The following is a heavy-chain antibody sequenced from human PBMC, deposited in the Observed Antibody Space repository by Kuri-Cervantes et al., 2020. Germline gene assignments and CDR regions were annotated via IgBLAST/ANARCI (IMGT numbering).Heavy chain of an antibody. CDR3: AKRFGSGSFDY. CDR1: GFTFSSYG. CDR2: IWYDGSNK. D-gene: IGHD3-10*01. V-gene: IGHV3-33*06. J-gene: IGHJ4*02. Sequence: GGSLRLSCAASGFTFSSYGMHWVRQAPGKGLEWVAVIWYDGSNKYYADSVKGRFTISRDNSKNTLYLQMNSLRAEDTAVYYCAKRFGSGSFDYWGQGTLVTVSS.